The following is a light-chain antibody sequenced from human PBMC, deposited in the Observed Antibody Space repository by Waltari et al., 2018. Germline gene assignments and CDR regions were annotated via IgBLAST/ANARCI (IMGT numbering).Light chain of an antibody. Sequence: QSALTQPPSASGSPGQSVTIPCPGTSSDVGGYNYVSWYQQHPGKAPKLMIYEVSKRPSGVPDRFSGSKSGNTASLTVSGLQAEDEADYYCSSYAGSNTPFGGGTKLTVL. J-gene: IGLJ2*01. CDR3: SSYAGSNTP. V-gene: IGLV2-8*01. CDR1: SSDVGGYNY. CDR2: EVS.